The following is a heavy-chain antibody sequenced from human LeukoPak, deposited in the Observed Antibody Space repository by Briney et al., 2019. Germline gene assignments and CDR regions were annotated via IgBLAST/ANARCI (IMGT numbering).Heavy chain of an antibody. CDR3: AKDDNYIRFLS. Sequence: AGGSLRLSCAASGFTFSSYEMNWVRQAPGKGLEWVSYISSSGSTIYYADSVKGRFTISRDNAKNSLYLQMNSLRAEDTAVYYCAKDDNYIRFLSWGQGTLVTVSS. CDR2: ISSSGSTI. V-gene: IGHV3-48*03. J-gene: IGHJ5*02. CDR1: GFTFSSYE. D-gene: IGHD3-16*01.